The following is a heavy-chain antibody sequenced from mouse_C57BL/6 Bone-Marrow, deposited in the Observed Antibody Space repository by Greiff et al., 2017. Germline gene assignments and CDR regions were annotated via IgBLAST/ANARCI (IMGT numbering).Heavy chain of an antibody. CDR1: GFNIKDYY. D-gene: IGHD1-3*01. CDR2: IDPEDGET. Sequence: EVKLMESGAELVKPGASVKLSCTASGFNIKDYYMHWVKQRTEQGLAWIGRIDPEDGETKYAPKFQGQATLTADTSSNTAYLQLSSLTAEDTAVYYCARQSLRTAWVAYWGEGTLVTVSA. J-gene: IGHJ3*01. V-gene: IGHV14-2*01. CDR3: ARQSLRTAWVAY.